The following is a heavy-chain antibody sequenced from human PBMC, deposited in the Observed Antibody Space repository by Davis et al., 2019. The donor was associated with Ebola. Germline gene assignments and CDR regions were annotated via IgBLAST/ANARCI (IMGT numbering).Heavy chain of an antibody. Sequence: GGSLRLSCAASGFTFSSYWMSWVRQAPGKGLEWVANIKQDGSAQYYVDSVKGRFTISRDNAKKSLYLQMNSLTAEDTAVYYCARDCSGGSRGGLCYYYGMDVWGQGTTVTVSS. CDR1: GFTFSSYW. CDR2: IKQDGSAQ. D-gene: IGHD2-15*01. J-gene: IGHJ6*02. CDR3: ARDCSGGSRGGLCYYYGMDV. V-gene: IGHV3-7*03.